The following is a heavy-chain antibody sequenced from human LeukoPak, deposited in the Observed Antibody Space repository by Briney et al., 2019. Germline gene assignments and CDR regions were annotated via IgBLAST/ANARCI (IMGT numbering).Heavy chain of an antibody. CDR1: EFTFSTYS. Sequence: PGGSLRLSCAASEFTFSTYSMNWVRQAPGKGLEWVSSISSGSTYIYYADSVKGRFTISRDNAKNSLYLQMNSLRAEDTAVYYCAKAHHGDYFFYFDYWGQGTLVTVSS. J-gene: IGHJ4*02. V-gene: IGHV3-21*04. CDR2: ISSGSTYI. D-gene: IGHD4-17*01. CDR3: AKAHHGDYFFYFDY.